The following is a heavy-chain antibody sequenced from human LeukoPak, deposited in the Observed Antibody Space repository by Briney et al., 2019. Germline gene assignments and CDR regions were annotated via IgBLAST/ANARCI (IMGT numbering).Heavy chain of an antibody. CDR1: GYKFDTNGITYG. D-gene: IGHD3-9*01. Sequence: GASVKVSCEASGYKFDTNGITYGVTWVRQAPGQGLEWMGWIRTDNGYTNYGQKFQGRVSMTTDSPTNTIYLELRSLRSDDTAVYYCARRYFDWLLDYWGQGALVSVS. CDR2: IRTDNGYT. V-gene: IGHV1-18*01. J-gene: IGHJ4*02. CDR3: ARRYFDWLLDY.